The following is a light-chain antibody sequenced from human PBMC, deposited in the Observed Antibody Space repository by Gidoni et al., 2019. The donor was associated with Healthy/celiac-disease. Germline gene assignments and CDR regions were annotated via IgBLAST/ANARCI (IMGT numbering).Light chain of an antibody. J-gene: IGKJ1*01. CDR3: QHRGT. Sequence: EIVLTQSPATLSLSPGERATLSCRATQSVSSYLAGYQHKPGQAPRLLIYDASNRATGIPARFSGSGSGTDFTLTIGTLEPEDFAVYYCQHRGTFXQXTKVEIK. CDR2: DAS. CDR1: QSVSSY. V-gene: IGKV3-11*01.